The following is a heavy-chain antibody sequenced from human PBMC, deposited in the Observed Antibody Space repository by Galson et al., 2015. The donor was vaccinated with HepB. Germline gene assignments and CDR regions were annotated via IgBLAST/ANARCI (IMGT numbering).Heavy chain of an antibody. CDR3: ARDAVEQWLEHYFDH. D-gene: IGHD6-19*01. Sequence: SLRLSCAASGFTFTRYPMHWLRQAPGRGLEWVAVISYDGTTTWYSDSVKGRFTISRDNSKNTLYLQMNSLRIEDTAVYYCARDAVEQWLEHYFDHWGQGTPVTVSS. CDR1: GFTFTRYP. CDR2: ISYDGTTT. J-gene: IGHJ4*02. V-gene: IGHV3-30*04.